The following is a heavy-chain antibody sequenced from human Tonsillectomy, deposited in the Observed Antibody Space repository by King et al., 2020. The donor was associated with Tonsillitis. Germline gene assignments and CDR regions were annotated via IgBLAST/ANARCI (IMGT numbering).Heavy chain of an antibody. Sequence: VQLVESGGGVVQPGGSLRLSCAASGFTFRTYGIHWVRQAPGKGLEWVAFIRYDGSNKYYADSVKGRFTISRDNSKNTLYLQMNSRRAEDTAVYYCAGLEDGMEVAKTFDYWGQGTLVTVSS. J-gene: IGHJ4*02. CDR2: IRYDGSNK. CDR1: GFTFRTYG. D-gene: IGHD6-19*01. CDR3: AGLEDGMEVAKTFDY. V-gene: IGHV3-30*02.